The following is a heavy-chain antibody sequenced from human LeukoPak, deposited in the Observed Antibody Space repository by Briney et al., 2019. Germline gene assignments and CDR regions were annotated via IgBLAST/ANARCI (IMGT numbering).Heavy chain of an antibody. Sequence: GGSLRLSCAASGFTFSNYGMSWVRQAPGKGLEWVANIKEDGSEKYYVDSLKGRFTISRDNAKNSLYLQMNSLRAEDTATYYCARNFAEAFDIWGQGTMVTVSS. CDR3: ARNFAEAFDI. CDR2: IKEDGSEK. V-gene: IGHV3-7*02. J-gene: IGHJ3*02. CDR1: GFTFSNYG.